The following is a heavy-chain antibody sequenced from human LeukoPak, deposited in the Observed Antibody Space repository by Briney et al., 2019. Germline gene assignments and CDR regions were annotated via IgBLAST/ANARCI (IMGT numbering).Heavy chain of an antibody. J-gene: IGHJ4*02. Sequence: ASVKVSCKASGYTFTSYDINWVRQATGQGLEWMGWMNPNSGNTGYAQKFQGRVTMTRNTSISTAYMELSSLRSEDTAANYCARVVAVAGRGLPGYWGREPWSPSPQ. CDR1: GYTFTSYD. V-gene: IGHV1-8*01. CDR2: MNPNSGNT. D-gene: IGHD6-19*01. CDR3: ARVVAVAGRGLPGY.